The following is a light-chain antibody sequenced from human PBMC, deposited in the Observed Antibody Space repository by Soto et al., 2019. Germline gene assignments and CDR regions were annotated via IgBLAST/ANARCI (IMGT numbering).Light chain of an antibody. Sequence: DIQLTQSPSFLSAFVGGRVTITCRASQGIARSLAWYQQKPGKAPELLIYGASTLESGVPSRFSDSGSGTEFTLTISSLQPEDFATYYCHQVSSYQLTFGGGTKVEIK. CDR1: QGIARS. V-gene: IGKV1-9*01. CDR2: GAS. J-gene: IGKJ4*01. CDR3: HQVSSYQLT.